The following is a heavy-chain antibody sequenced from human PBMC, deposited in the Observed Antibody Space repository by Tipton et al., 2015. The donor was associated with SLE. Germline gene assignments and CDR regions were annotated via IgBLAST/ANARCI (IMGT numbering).Heavy chain of an antibody. D-gene: IGHD2-15*01. CDR3: ARDVVVAAINWFDS. Sequence: GSLRLSCTVSEFTLSDHYMTWIRQAPGKGLEWVSHISESGSTIDYADSVKGRFTISRDNAKKSVFLQMNSLRVEDTAVYYCARDVVVAAINWFDSWCPGTLVTVSS. CDR2: ISESGSTI. V-gene: IGHV3-11*01. CDR1: EFTLSDHY. J-gene: IGHJ5*01.